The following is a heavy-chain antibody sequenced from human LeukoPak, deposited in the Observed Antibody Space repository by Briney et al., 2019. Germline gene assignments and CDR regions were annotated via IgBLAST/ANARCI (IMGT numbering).Heavy chain of an antibody. CDR1: GFTFSSYA. CDR2: ISYDGSNK. CDR3: AGWGWWCLLPPQVDY. D-gene: IGHD2-8*02. Sequence: PGGSLRLSCAASGFTFSSYAMHWVRQAPGKGLEWVAVISYDGSNKYYADSVKGRFTISRDNSKNTLYLQMNSLRAEDTAVYYCAGWGWWCLLPPQVDYWGKGTRFTVSS. V-gene: IGHV3-30-3*01. J-gene: IGHJ4*02.